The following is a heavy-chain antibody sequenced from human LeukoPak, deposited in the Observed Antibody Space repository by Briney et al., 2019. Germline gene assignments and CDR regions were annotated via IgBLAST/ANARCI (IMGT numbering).Heavy chain of an antibody. V-gene: IGHV1-2*02. J-gene: IGHJ4*02. D-gene: IGHD2-2*01. CDR2: INPNSGGT. Sequence: ASVKVSCKASGYTFTGYYMHWVRQAPGQGLEWMGWINPNSGGTNYAQKFQGRVTMTRDTSISTAYMELSRLRSDDTAVYYCARERGLPAANPYFDYWGQGTLVTVSS. CDR3: ARERGLPAANPYFDY. CDR1: GYTFTGYY.